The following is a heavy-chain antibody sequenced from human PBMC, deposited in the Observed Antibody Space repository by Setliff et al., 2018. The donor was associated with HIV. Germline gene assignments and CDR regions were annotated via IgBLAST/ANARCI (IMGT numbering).Heavy chain of an antibody. CDR3: AKAGRGIYYTGGYYYDGFDV. CDR2: IYPNDFDT. D-gene: IGHD3-22*01. Sequence: ESLKISCETSGYIFTHYWIGWVRQMPGKGLECMGIIYPNDFDTKYSPSFQGQVTISADRSTNTAYLEWSSLKASDTAMYYCAKAGRGIYYTGGYYYDGFDVWGQGTMGTVS. CDR1: GYIFTHYW. V-gene: IGHV5-51*01. J-gene: IGHJ3*01.